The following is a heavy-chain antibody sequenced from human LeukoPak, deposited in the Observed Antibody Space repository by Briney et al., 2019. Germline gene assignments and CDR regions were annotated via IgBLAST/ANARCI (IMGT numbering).Heavy chain of an antibody. J-gene: IGHJ6*02. CDR1: GGTFSSYA. CDR3: ALPNCSGGSCSNLYYYYGMDV. CDR2: INPSGTST. D-gene: IGHD2-15*01. V-gene: IGHV1-46*01. Sequence: ASVKVSCKASGGTFSSYATSWVRQAPGQGLEWMGIINPSGTSTRYAQKFQGRVTMTRDTPTRTVYMELSSLRSEDTAVYYCALPNCSGGSCSNLYYYYGMDVWGQGTMVTVSS.